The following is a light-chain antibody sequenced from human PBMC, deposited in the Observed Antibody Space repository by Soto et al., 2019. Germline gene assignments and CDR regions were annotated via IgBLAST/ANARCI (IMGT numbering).Light chain of an antibody. CDR2: GAS. CDR3: QQYGSSPPWT. Sequence: EIVLTQSPGTLSLSPGERATLSCRASQSVSSTYLAWYQQKPGRAPRLLIYGASSRATGIPDRFSGSGSGTDFTLTISRLEPEDFAGYYCQQYGSSPPWTFGQGTKVEIK. J-gene: IGKJ1*01. CDR1: QSVSSTY. V-gene: IGKV3-20*01.